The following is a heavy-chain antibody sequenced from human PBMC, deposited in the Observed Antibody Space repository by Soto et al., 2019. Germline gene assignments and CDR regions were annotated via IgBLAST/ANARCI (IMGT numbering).Heavy chain of an antibody. CDR2: INHSGST. D-gene: IGHD6-19*01. CDR1: GGSFSGYY. V-gene: IGHV4-34*01. Sequence: PSETLSLTCAVYGGSFSGYYWSWIRHPPGKGREWIGEINHSGSTNYNPTLKSRATISVDTSKNQFSLKLSSVTAADTAVYYCARGTRGYSSGWYDYWGQGTLVTVSS. CDR3: ARGTRGYSSGWYDY. J-gene: IGHJ4*02.